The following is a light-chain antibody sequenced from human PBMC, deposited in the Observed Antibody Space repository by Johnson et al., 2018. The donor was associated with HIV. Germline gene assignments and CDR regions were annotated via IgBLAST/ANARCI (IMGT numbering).Light chain of an antibody. V-gene: IGLV1-51*02. J-gene: IGLJ1*01. CDR2: ENN. CDR1: SSNIGNNY. CDR3: GTWDSSLAPV. Sequence: QSVLTQPPSVYAAPGQKVTISCSGSSSNIGNNYVSWYQQLPGTAPKLLIYENNKRPSGIPDRFSGSKSGTSATLGITGLQTGDEADYYCGTWDSSLAPVFGTGTQVTVL.